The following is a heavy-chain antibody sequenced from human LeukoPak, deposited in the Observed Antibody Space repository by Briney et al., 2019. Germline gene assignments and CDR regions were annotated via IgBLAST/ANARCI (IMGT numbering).Heavy chain of an antibody. CDR2: ISTSSSTI. V-gene: IGHV3-11*04. Sequence: LSLTCTVSGGSISSGGYYWSWIRQAPGKGLEWVSYISTSSSTIYYADSVKGRFTISRDSAKNSLYLQMNSLRAEDTAVYYCARTDRQYSGGTEDYWGQGTLVTVSS. CDR3: ARTDRQYSGGTEDY. J-gene: IGHJ4*02. D-gene: IGHD5-12*01. CDR1: GGSISSGGYY.